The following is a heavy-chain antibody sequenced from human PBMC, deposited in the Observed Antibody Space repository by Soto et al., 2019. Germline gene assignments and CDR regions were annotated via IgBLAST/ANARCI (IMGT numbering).Heavy chain of an antibody. CDR3: AKDRRALGYYFDY. CDR1: GFTFYDYA. J-gene: IGHJ4*02. CDR2: ISWNSGSI. V-gene: IGHV3-9*01. D-gene: IGHD7-27*01. Sequence: EVQLVESGGGLVQPGRSLRLSCAASGFTFYDYAMHWVRQAPGKGLEWVSGISWNSGSIGYADSVKGRFTISRDNAKNSLYLQMNSLRAEDTALYYCAKDRRALGYYFDYWGQGTLVTVSS.